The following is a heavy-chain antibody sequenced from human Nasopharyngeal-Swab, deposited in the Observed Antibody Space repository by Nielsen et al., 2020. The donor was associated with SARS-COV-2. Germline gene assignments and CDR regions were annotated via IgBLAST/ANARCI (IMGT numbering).Heavy chain of an antibody. J-gene: IGHJ6*03. CDR2: INHSGST. CDR3: ARGRRVATIFHGWAPYYMDV. V-gene: IGHV4-34*01. D-gene: IGHD5-12*01. Sequence: RQAPGKGLEWIGEINHSGSTNYNPSPKSRVTISVDTFKNQFSLKLSSVTAADTAVYYCARGRRVATIFHGWAPYYMDVWGKGTTVTVSS.